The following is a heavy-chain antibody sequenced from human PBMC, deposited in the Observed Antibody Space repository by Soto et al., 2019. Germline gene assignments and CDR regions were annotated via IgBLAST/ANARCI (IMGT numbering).Heavy chain of an antibody. CDR2: ISSNGVGT. Sequence: QPGGSLRLSCAASGFTLRGYAMDGVRQAPGKGLEYVSGISSNGVGTYYANSVQGRFTISRDNSKNTVYLQMGSLRPEDMAVYYCARRARPDFYYMDVWGKGTTVTVSS. CDR1: GFTLRGYA. D-gene: IGHD6-6*01. CDR3: ARRARPDFYYMDV. J-gene: IGHJ6*03. V-gene: IGHV3-64*01.